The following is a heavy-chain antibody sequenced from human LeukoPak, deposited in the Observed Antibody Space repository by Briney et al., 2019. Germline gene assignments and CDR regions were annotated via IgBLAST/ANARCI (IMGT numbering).Heavy chain of an antibody. CDR3: ARQGSPPYYYDSSGYYSSNWFDP. D-gene: IGHD3-22*01. Sequence: SVKVSCKASGGTFSSYAISWVRQAPGQGLEWMGGIIPIFGTANYAQKFQGRVTITADESTSTAYMELSSLRSEDTAVYYCARQGSPPYYYDSSGYYSSNWFDPWGQGTLVTVSS. CDR1: GGTFSSYA. J-gene: IGHJ5*02. CDR2: IIPIFGTA. V-gene: IGHV1-69*13.